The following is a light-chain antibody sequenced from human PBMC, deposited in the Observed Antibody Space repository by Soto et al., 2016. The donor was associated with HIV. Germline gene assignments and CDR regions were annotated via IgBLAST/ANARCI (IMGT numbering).Light chain of an antibody. J-gene: IGLJ1*01. CDR2: DDN. Sequence: SYILAQPPSVSVAPGKTATITCAGVNIETKGVHWYQQKAGQAPVLVVHDDNDRPSGIPERFSGSNSGNTATLTISGTQAMDEADYYCQAWDSSTAVFGTGTKVTVL. CDR3: QAWDSSTAV. V-gene: IGLV3-21*03. CDR1: NIETKG.